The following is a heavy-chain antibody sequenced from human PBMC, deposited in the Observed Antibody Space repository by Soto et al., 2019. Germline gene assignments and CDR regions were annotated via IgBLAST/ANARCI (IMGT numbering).Heavy chain of an antibody. CDR1: GGSLTDHY. V-gene: IGHV4-59*11. D-gene: IGHD2-21*01. CDR2: VYYSGGT. CDR3: ARGNDWKSSTFDI. J-gene: IGHJ3*02. Sequence: QVQLQESGAGLVKPSETLSLTCTVAGGSLTDHYWNWFRQSPGKGLHWIGYVYYSGGTNYNPSLKSRVTMSVDTSKNQFSLNLRSVTAADTAVYYCARGNDWKSSTFDIWSQGTMVSVSS.